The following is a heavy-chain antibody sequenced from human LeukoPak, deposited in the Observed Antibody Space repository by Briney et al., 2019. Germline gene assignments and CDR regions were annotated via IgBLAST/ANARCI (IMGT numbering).Heavy chain of an antibody. V-gene: IGHV3-23*01. Sequence: GGSLRLSCAASGFTFSCCAMHWVRQAPGKGLEWVSAVSANGGTTHYADSVKGRFTISRDNSKNTLYLQMNSLRAEDTAVYYCARDRPRGAYSGYIDYWGQGTLVTVSS. CDR3: ARDRPRGAYSGYIDY. D-gene: IGHD1-26*01. J-gene: IGHJ4*02. CDR2: VSANGGTT. CDR1: GFTFSCCA.